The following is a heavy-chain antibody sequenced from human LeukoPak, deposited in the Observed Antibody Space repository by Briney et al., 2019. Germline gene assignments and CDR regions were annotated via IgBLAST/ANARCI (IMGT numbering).Heavy chain of an antibody. D-gene: IGHD6-13*01. CDR2: ISSSSTTI. CDR3: ARLRGTSSWSFDF. J-gene: IGHJ4*02. V-gene: IGHV3-48*04. CDR1: GFTFSSYS. Sequence: PGGSLRLSCAASGFTFSSYSMNWVRQAPGKGLEWVSYISSSSTTIYYADSVKGRFTISRDNAKNSLYLQVNNLRAEDTAVYYCARLRGTSSWSFDFWGQGTLVTVSS.